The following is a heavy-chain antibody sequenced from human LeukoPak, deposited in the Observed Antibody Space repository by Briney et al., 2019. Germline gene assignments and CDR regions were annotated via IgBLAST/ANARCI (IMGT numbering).Heavy chain of an antibody. CDR1: GFSFDVHA. CDR3: AKDWTSHNGVYDCLDF. V-gene: IGHV3-23*01. J-gene: IGHJ4*02. Sequence: GGSLRLSCAASGFSFDVHAMTWVRQAPGKGPEWVATICGPAETFYTDSVRGRFTISRDNSRYTLYLQMNRLRAEDSALYYCAKDWTSHNGVYDCLDFWGQGTQVTVSS. D-gene: IGHD3-16*01. CDR2: ICGPAET.